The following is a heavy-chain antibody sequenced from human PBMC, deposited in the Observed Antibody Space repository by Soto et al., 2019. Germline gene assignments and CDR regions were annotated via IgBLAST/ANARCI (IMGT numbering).Heavy chain of an antibody. Sequence: PSETLSLTCTVSRGSISNYYWTWIRQPPGKGLEWIGYVYYSGSTNYNPSLKSRVIISVGTSKNQFSLKLNSVTAADTAVYFCARVSVRGYAYLMDVWGPGTTVTVSS. V-gene: IGHV4-59*01. CDR2: VYYSGST. CDR3: ARVSVRGYAYLMDV. D-gene: IGHD5-12*01. CDR1: RGSISNYY. J-gene: IGHJ6*02.